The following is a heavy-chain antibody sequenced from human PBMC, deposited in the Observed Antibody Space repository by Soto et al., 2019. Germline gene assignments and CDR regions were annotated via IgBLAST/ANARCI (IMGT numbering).Heavy chain of an antibody. Sequence: ASVKVSCKASGYTFTTFGISWVRQAPGQGLEWMGWIDPKNGNTKDAQKFQGGVTMTTDTSTSTAYMELRSLRSDDTALYYCAKEYCDSSRCYLPDYWGQGALVTVSS. CDR2: IDPKNGNT. CDR1: GYTFTTFG. V-gene: IGHV1-18*01. CDR3: AKEYCDSSRCYLPDY. D-gene: IGHD2-2*01. J-gene: IGHJ4*02.